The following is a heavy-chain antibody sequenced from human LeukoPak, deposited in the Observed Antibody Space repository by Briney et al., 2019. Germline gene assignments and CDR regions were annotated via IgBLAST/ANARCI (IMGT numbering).Heavy chain of an antibody. CDR3: TRGLLDY. Sequence: GGSLRLSCAASGFIFDNYDIHWVRQAPGKGLEWVSGIRWNSGNIGYADSVKGRFTISRDNAKNSLYLQMSSLRAEDTAMHYCTRGLLDYWGQGTLVTVSS. J-gene: IGHJ4*02. CDR1: GFIFDNYD. D-gene: IGHD2-15*01. V-gene: IGHV3-9*01. CDR2: IRWNSGNI.